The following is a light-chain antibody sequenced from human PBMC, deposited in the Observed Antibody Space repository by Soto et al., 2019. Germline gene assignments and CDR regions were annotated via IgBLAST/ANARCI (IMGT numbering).Light chain of an antibody. Sequence: DIQLTQSPSFLSASLGDRVSITCRASQGISTYLVWYQQKPGKAPKLLISAASTLQSGVPSRFSGSGSGTEFTLTISSLQPEDFATYYCQQLNSYPITFGGGTKVEIK. CDR3: QQLNSYPIT. CDR1: QGISTY. J-gene: IGKJ4*01. V-gene: IGKV1-9*01. CDR2: AAS.